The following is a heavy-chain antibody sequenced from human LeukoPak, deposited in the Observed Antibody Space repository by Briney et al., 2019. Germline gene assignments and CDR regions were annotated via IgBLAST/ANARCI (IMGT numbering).Heavy chain of an antibody. V-gene: IGHV4-59*10. CDR3: ARGSLQWPVV. Sequence: SETLSLTCAVYGGSFSGYYWSWFRQAAGKGLEWIGRIYTSGSTNYNPSLKSRVTMSVDTSKNQFSLKLSSVTAADTAVYYCARGSLQWPVVWGQGTLVTVSS. CDR2: IYTSGST. CDR1: GGSFSGYY. D-gene: IGHD6-19*01. J-gene: IGHJ4*02.